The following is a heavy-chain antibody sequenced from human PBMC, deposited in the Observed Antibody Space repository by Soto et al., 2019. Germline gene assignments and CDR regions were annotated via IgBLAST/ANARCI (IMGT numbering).Heavy chain of an antibody. CDR2: IYYSGST. CDR3: ARQGYCRGGSCYRWFDP. D-gene: IGHD2-15*01. CDR1: GGSISSGTYY. Sequence: QLQLQESGPGLVKASETLSLTCTVSGGSISSGTYYWAWIRQPPGKGLEWIGSIYYSGSTYYNPSLKSRVTISVDTSKNQFALKLSSVTAADTAVYYCARQGYCRGGSCYRWFDPWGQGTLVTVSS. V-gene: IGHV4-39*01. J-gene: IGHJ5*02.